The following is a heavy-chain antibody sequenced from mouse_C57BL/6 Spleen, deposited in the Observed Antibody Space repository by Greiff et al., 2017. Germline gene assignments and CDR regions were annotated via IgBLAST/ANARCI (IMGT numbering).Heavy chain of an antibody. CDR1: GFTFSNYW. CDR2: IRLKSDNYAT. V-gene: IGHV6-3*01. CDR3: TGRAEEYFDV. J-gene: IGHJ1*03. Sequence: EVKVVESGGGLVQPGGSMKLSCVASGFTFSNYWMNWVRQSPEKGLEWVAQIRLKSDNYATHYAESVKGRFTISRDDSKSSVYLQMNNLRGEDTGIYYCTGRAEEYFDVWGTGTTVTVSS. D-gene: IGHD3-1*01.